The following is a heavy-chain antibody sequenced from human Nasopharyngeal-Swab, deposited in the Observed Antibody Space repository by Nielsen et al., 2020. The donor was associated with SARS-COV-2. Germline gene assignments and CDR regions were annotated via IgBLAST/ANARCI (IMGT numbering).Heavy chain of an antibody. CDR1: GFTFSTYA. CDR3: AREGRDGAVSS. J-gene: IGHJ5*02. V-gene: IGHV3-7*03. D-gene: IGHD5-24*01. CDR2: TKEDGTVT. Sequence: GSLRLSCAASGFTFSTYAMTWVRQAPGKGLEWLAHTKEDGTVTHYVDSVRGRFTVSRDNAKNSLFLQMNSLRAEDTAVYFCAREGRDGAVSSWGQGTLVTVSS.